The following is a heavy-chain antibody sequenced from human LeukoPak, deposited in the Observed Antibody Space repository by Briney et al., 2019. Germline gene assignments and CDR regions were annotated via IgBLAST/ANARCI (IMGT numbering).Heavy chain of an antibody. D-gene: IGHD4-17*01. J-gene: IGHJ4*02. CDR2: IYTSGST. CDR3: ASETNDYGDYYYFDY. Sequence: SQTLSLTCTVSGGSISSGSYYWSWIRQPAGKGLEWIGRIYTSGSTNYNPSLKSRVTISVDTSKNQFSLKLSSVTAADTAVYCCASETNDYGDYYYFDYWGQGTLVTVSS. V-gene: IGHV4-61*02. CDR1: GGSISSGSYY.